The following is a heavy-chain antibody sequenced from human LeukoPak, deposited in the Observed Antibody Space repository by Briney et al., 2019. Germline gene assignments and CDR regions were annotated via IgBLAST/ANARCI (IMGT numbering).Heavy chain of an antibody. CDR2: INAANGNT. D-gene: IGHD6-19*01. J-gene: IGHJ4*02. V-gene: IGHV1-3*01. CDR3: ARAYDSGCNY. CDR1: GYTFTSYA. Sequence: ASVTVSCKASGYTFTSYAIHWVRQAPGQRLEWMGLINAANGNTRYSQTFQDRVTITRDTSASTAYMELSSPRSEDTAVYYCARAYDSGCNYWGQGTLVTVSS.